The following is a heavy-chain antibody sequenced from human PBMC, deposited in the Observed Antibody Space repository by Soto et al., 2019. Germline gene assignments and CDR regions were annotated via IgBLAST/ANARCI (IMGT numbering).Heavy chain of an antibody. CDR2: ISGSGGST. V-gene: IGHV3-23*01. CDR1: GFTFSSYA. D-gene: IGHD3-10*01. J-gene: IGHJ4*02. CDR3: AKFHYGSGSYLPTFDY. Sequence: GGSLRLSCAASGFTFSSYAMSWVRQAPGKGLEWVSAISGSGGSTYYADSVKGRFTISRDNSKNTLYLQMNSLRAEDTAVYYCAKFHYGSGSYLPTFDYWGQGTLVTVSS.